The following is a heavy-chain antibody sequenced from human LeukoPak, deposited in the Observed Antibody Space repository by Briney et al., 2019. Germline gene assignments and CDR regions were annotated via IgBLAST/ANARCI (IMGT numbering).Heavy chain of an antibody. CDR1: GFTFSNAW. Sequence: GGYLRLSCAASGFTFSNAWLNWVRQAPGKGLEWGGRIKSKTDGGTTDYAGTVKGRFAISRGASNNTLSLLMNSLKTEDKAVDYCTTDKGYYDSSGYSTEWYAFDIWGQGTMVTVSS. CDR2: IKSKTDGGTT. V-gene: IGHV3-15*07. J-gene: IGHJ3*02. D-gene: IGHD3-22*01. CDR3: TTDKGYYDSSGYSTEWYAFDI.